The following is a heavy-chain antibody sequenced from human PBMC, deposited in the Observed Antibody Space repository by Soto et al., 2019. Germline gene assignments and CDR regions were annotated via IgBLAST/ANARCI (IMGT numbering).Heavy chain of an antibody. Sequence: PGGSLRLSCAASGFSFGNYWMSWVRRAPGRGLEWVANINQDGSEKSYVDSVRGRFTISRDNAKNSPDLQMNSLRVEDTAVYYCARGLVTKVATPNWYFDLWGRGTLVTVSS. CDR3: ARGLVTKVATPNWYFDL. CDR1: GFSFGNYW. J-gene: IGHJ2*01. V-gene: IGHV3-7*01. CDR2: INQDGSEK. D-gene: IGHD4-17*01.